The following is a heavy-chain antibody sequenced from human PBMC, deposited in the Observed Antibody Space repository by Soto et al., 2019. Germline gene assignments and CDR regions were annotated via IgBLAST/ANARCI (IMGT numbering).Heavy chain of an antibody. D-gene: IGHD3-22*01. CDR1: GFTFSSYW. V-gene: IGHV3-74*01. CDR3: ARPRYDGSGTPFDH. CDR2: INGDGSTT. J-gene: IGHJ4*02. Sequence: EVQLVESGGALVQPGGSLRLSCAASGFTFSSYWMHWVRQAPGKGLVWVSRINGDGSTTTYADSVKGRFIISRDNAKNMLYPQMNSLTAKDTAVYYCARPRYDGSGTPFDHWGQGTLVSVSS.